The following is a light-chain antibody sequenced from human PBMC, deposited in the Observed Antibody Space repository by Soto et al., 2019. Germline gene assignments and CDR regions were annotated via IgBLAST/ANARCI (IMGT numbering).Light chain of an antibody. J-gene: IGKJ4*01. V-gene: IGKV1-9*01. Sequence: DIHLTQSPSFLSASVGDRVTITCRPSQAVPNNMAWYQQKPGKPPKLLIYEQSTLPSGGPSRSNGRKSGTQFTLTIDSMQPQDFGTYYFQQDKINPRTFGAGTKLDIX. CDR1: QAVPNN. CDR2: EQS. CDR3: QQDKINPRT.